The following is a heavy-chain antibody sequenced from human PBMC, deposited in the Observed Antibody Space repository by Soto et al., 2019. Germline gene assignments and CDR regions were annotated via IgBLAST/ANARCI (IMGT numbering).Heavy chain of an antibody. J-gene: IGHJ6*02. CDR1: GFTFSSYG. V-gene: IGHV3-30*18. CDR2: ISYDGSNK. Sequence: GGSLRLSCAASGFTFSSYGMHWVRQAPGKGLEWVAVISYDGSNKYYADSVKGRFTISRDNSKNTLYLQMNSLRAEDTAVYYCAKSLVVADYYYYYGMDVWGQGTTVTVSS. D-gene: IGHD2-15*01. CDR3: AKSLVVADYYYYYGMDV.